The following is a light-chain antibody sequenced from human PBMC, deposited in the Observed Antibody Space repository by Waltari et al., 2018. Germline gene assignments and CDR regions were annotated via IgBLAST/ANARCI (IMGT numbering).Light chain of an antibody. J-gene: IGLJ2*01. CDR2: DDT. CDR3: QVWDSSSDHVI. CDR1: NIGSET. Sequence: SFVLTQPPSMSVAPGKTARIPCGGTNIGSETVHWYQQKPGQAPVLVIHDDTDRPSGIPERFTGSNSGNTATLTISRVEAGDKADYYCQVWDSSSDHVIFGGGTMLTVL. V-gene: IGLV3-21*03.